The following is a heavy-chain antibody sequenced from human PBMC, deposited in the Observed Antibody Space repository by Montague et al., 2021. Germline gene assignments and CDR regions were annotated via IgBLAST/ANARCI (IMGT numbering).Heavy chain of an antibody. Sequence: SETLSLTCTVSGGSISSSSYYWGWIRQPPGKGLEWIGSIYYSGNTYYNPSLKSRVTISLDPSKNQFSLRLSSVTAADTAVYYCARPNIVTIHWYFDLWGRGTLVLVSS. CDR1: GGSISSSSYY. D-gene: IGHD5-12*01. J-gene: IGHJ2*01. V-gene: IGHV4-39*01. CDR3: ARPNIVTIHWYFDL. CDR2: IYYSGNT.